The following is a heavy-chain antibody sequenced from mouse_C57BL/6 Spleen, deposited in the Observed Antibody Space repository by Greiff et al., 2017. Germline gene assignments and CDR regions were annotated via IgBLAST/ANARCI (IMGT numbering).Heavy chain of an antibody. CDR3: ARGDYYGSSDD. J-gene: IGHJ2*01. V-gene: IGHV1-61*01. CDR1: GYTFTSYW. D-gene: IGHD1-1*01. Sequence: QVQLQQPGAELVRPGSSVKLSCKASGYTFTSYWMDWVKQRPGQGLEWIGNIYPSDSETHYNQKFKDKATLTVDKSSSTAYMQLSSLTSEDSAVYYCARGDYYGSSDDWGQGTTLTVSS. CDR2: IYPSDSET.